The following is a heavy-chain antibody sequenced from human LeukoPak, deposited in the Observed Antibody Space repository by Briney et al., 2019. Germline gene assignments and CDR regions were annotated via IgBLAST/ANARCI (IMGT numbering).Heavy chain of an antibody. CDR3: ARLGPDLKQLAYYYYYYYMDV. CDR2: IYTSGST. J-gene: IGHJ6*03. D-gene: IGHD6-6*01. Sequence: SETLSLTCTVSGGSISSYYWSWIRQPPGKGLEWIGYIYTSGSTNYNPSLKSRVTISVDTSKNQFSLKLSSVTAADTAVYYCARLGPDLKQLAYYYYYYYMDVWGKGTTVTVSS. CDR1: GGSISSYY. V-gene: IGHV4-4*09.